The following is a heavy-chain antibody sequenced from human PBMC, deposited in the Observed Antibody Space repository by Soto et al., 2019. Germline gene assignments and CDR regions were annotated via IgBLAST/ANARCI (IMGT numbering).Heavy chain of an antibody. D-gene: IGHD3-3*02. CDR2: IKPGTSDI. V-gene: IGHV5-51*01. J-gene: IGHJ4*02. CDR3: ARQLSHICDS. CDR1: GYKFGSAW. Sequence: GESLKISCKGVGYKFGSAWIGWVRQMPGKGLEWMGIIKPGTSDIRYSPSCRGHVTISADEAVSTAYLQWSSLKASDTAMYYCARQLSHICDSWGQGTLVTASS.